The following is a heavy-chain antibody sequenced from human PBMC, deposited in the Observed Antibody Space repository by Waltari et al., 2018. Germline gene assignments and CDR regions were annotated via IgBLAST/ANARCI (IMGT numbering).Heavy chain of an antibody. V-gene: IGHV3-30*18. J-gene: IGHJ4*02. Sequence: QVKLVESGGGVVQPGRSLRLSCAASGFTFSSYGMPWVRQAPGKGLEWVAVISYDGSNKYYADSVKGRFTISRDNSKNTLYLQMNSLRAEDTAVYYCAKDGDSNPGVFDYWGQGTLVTVSS. D-gene: IGHD4-4*01. CDR3: AKDGDSNPGVFDY. CDR2: ISYDGSNK. CDR1: GFTFSSYG.